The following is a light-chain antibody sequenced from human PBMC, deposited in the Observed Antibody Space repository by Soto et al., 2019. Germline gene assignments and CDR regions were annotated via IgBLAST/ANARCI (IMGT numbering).Light chain of an antibody. CDR2: KAS. V-gene: IGKV1-5*03. J-gene: IGKJ1*01. Sequence: DIQMTQSPSTLSTSEGDRVTITCRASQSISSWLAWYQQKPGKAPKLLIYKASSLESGVPSRFSGSGSGTAFNLTISSLQPDDFATYYCQQYSRYPWTFGQGTKVEIK. CDR1: QSISSW. CDR3: QQYSRYPWT.